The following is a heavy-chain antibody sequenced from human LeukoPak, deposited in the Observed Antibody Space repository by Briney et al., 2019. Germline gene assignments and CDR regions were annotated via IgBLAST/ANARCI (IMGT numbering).Heavy chain of an antibody. CDR1: GYTFTSYY. D-gene: IGHD6-13*01. J-gene: IGHJ4*02. CDR2: INPSGGST. Sequence: ASVKVSCKASGYTFTSYYMHWVRQAPGQGLEWMGIINPSGGSTSYAQKFQGRVTMTRDTSTSTVYMELSSLRSEDTAVYYCARAASYIAAAGTGRDYWGQGTLVTVSS. CDR3: ARAASYIAAAGTGRDY. V-gene: IGHV1-46*01.